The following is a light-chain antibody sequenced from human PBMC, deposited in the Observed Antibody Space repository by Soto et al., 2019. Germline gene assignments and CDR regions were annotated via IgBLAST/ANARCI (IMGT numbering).Light chain of an antibody. CDR1: QSVSSN. Sequence: EIVMTQSPGTLSVSPGERATLSCRASQSVSSNLAWYQQKPGQAPRLLIYGASTRATGIPARFSGSGSGTDFTLTISSLQSEDFALYYCQQGFTFGPGTKVDIK. CDR2: GAS. J-gene: IGKJ3*01. CDR3: QQGFT. V-gene: IGKV3-15*01.